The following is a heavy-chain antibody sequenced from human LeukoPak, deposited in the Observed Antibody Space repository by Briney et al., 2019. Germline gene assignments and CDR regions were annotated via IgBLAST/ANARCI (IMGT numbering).Heavy chain of an antibody. CDR3: AKDFRIGYSAHFDY. D-gene: IGHD2-21*01. Sequence: GGSLRLSCAASGFTFSSYSMNWVRQAPGKGLEWVSYISSSSSTIYHADSVKGRFSISRDNSKNTLYLQMDSLRGEDTAVYYCAKDFRIGYSAHFDYWGQGALVTVSS. J-gene: IGHJ4*02. V-gene: IGHV3-48*01. CDR1: GFTFSSYS. CDR2: ISSSSSTI.